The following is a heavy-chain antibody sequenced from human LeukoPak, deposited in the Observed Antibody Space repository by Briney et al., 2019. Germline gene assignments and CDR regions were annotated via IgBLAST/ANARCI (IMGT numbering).Heavy chain of an antibody. CDR2: IRYGGNNK. D-gene: IGHD3-16*01. CDR3: AKEGALRDFDY. V-gene: IGHV3-30*02. CDR1: GFTFSNYG. J-gene: IGHJ4*02. Sequence: GGSLRLSCAASGFTFSNYGMHWVRQAPGKGLEWVAVIRYGGNNKYYADSVKGRFTISRDNSKNTLYLQMNSLRAEDTAVYYCAKEGALRDFDYWGQGALVTVPS.